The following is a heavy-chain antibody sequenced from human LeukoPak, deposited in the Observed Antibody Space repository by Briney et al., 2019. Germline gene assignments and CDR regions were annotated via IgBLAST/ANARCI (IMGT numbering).Heavy chain of an antibody. CDR1: GFTFSSSA. V-gene: IGHV3-23*01. Sequence: GASLRLSCAASGFTFSSSAMSWVRQAPGKGLYWVSAISGSGTGTYYADSVKGRFTISRDNSKNTLYLQMNSLRAEDTAVYYCAKEGGTGTRFDYWGQGTLVTVSS. CDR3: AKEGGTGTRFDY. D-gene: IGHD1-7*01. J-gene: IGHJ4*02. CDR2: ISGSGTGT.